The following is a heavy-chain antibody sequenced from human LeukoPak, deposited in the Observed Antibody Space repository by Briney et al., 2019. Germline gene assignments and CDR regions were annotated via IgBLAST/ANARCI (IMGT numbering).Heavy chain of an antibody. CDR1: GGSISSSSYY. V-gene: IGHV4-39*01. CDR2: IYYSGST. J-gene: IGHJ4*02. CDR3: ARPGGATDY. D-gene: IGHD1-26*01. Sequence: SETLSLTCTVSGGSISSSSYYWGWIRLPPGKGLEWIGSIYYSGSTYYNPSLKSRVTISVDTSKNQFSLKLTSVTAADTAVYYCARPGGATDYWGQGTLVTVSS.